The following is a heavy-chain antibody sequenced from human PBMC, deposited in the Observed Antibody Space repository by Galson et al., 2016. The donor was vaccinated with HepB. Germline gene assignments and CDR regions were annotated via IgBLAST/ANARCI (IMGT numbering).Heavy chain of an antibody. CDR3: ARRQMYTMSAFDY. Sequence: SLRLSCAASGFTFSTYWMSWVRQAPGKGLEWVANIKPDGSEKYYVDSVKGRFTISRGTAKSSLYLQMNSLRAEDTAVYYCARRQMYTMSAFDYWGQGTLVTVSS. CDR2: IKPDGSEK. J-gene: IGHJ4*02. CDR1: GFTFSTYW. D-gene: IGHD5-24*01. V-gene: IGHV3-7*01.